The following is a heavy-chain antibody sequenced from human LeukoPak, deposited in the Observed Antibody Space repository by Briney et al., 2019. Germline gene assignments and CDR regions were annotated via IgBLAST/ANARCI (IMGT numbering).Heavy chain of an antibody. CDR3: AKDKGYSYGSYFDY. Sequence: TGGSLRLSCAASRFTFYDYAMHWVRQAPGKGLEWVSGISWNSGSIGYADSVKGRFTISRDNAKNSLYLQMNSLRAEDMALYYCAKDKGYSYGSYFDYWGQGTLVTVSS. CDR2: ISWNSGSI. J-gene: IGHJ4*02. CDR1: RFTFYDYA. D-gene: IGHD5-18*01. V-gene: IGHV3-9*03.